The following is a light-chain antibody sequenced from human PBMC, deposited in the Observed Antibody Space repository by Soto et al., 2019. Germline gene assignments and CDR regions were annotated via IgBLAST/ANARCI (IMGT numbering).Light chain of an antibody. Sequence: DIQMTQSPSTLSGSVGDRFTITCRASQTISSGLAWYQQKPGKAPKLLIYKASTLKSGVPSRFSGSGSGTEFTLTISSLQPDDFATYYCQHYNSYSEAFGQGTKVDI. J-gene: IGKJ1*01. V-gene: IGKV1-5*03. CDR1: QTISSG. CDR2: KAS. CDR3: QHYNSYSEA.